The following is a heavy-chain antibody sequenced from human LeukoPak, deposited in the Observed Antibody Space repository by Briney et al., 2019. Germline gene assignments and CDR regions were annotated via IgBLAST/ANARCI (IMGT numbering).Heavy chain of an antibody. J-gene: IGHJ4*02. D-gene: IGHD1-26*01. CDR3: ARDIYSIAE. V-gene: IGHV3-74*01. Sequence: GGSLRLSCAASGFTFSDYWIHWVRQAPRKGLVWVSLIHSDGGTTNYADSVKGRFTISRDNAKNTVYLQMNSLRVEDTAVYYCARDIYSIAEWGQGTLVTVSS. CDR1: GFTFSDYW. CDR2: IHSDGGTT.